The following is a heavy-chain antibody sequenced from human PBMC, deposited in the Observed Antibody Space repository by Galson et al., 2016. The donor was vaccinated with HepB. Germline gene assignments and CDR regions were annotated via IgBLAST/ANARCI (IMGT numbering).Heavy chain of an antibody. CDR2: INPNSGAT. Sequence: SVKVSCKASGYTFPAYYMHWVRQAPGQGLEWMGWINPNSGATNYAQNFQGRVTMTRDRSINTAYMELSRLRSDDTAVYYCARDLRIAAGGTDWFDPWGQGTLVTVSS. J-gene: IGHJ5*02. CDR1: GYTFPAYY. D-gene: IGHD6-13*01. V-gene: IGHV1-2*02. CDR3: ARDLRIAAGGTDWFDP.